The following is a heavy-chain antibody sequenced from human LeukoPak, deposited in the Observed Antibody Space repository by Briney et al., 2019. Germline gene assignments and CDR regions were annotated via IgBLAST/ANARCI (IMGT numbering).Heavy chain of an antibody. J-gene: IGHJ4*02. D-gene: IGHD3-10*01. CDR1: GGSISSSSYY. V-gene: IGHV4-39*02. Sequence: SETLSLTCTVSGGSISSSSYYWGWIRQPPGKGLEWIGSIYYSGSTYYNPSLKSRVTISVDTSKNQLSLKLSSVTAADTAVYYCAREKGWFGEHNAWGQGTLVTVSS. CDR3: AREKGWFGEHNA. CDR2: IYYSGST.